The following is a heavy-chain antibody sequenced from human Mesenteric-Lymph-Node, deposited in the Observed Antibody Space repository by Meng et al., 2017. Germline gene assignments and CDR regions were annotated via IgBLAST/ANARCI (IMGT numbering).Heavy chain of an antibody. CDR2: IYTGDSDT. D-gene: IGHD1-26*01. V-gene: IGHV5-51*01. Sequence: GGSLRLSCKVSGYSFTSYWIGWVRQLPGKGLGWMGIIYTGDSDTRYSPSFQGQVTISADKSISTAYLQWSSLKASDTAMYYCARGPSGSYYRHFDYWGQGTLVTVSS. CDR3: ARGPSGSYYRHFDY. J-gene: IGHJ4*02. CDR1: GYSFTSYW.